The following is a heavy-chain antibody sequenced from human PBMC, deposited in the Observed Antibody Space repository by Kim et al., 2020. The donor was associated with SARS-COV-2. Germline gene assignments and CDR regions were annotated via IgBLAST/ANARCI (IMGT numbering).Heavy chain of an antibody. J-gene: IGHJ4*02. D-gene: IGHD3-9*01. CDR1: GGSISSSSYY. CDR2: IYYSGST. V-gene: IGHV4-39*07. CDR3: ASLIFRYFDWLPALFDY. Sequence: SETLSLTCTVSGGSISSSSYYWGWIRQPPGKGLEWIGSIYYSGSTYYNPSLKSRVTISVDTSKNQFSLKLSSVTAADTAVYYCASLIFRYFDWLPALFDYWGQGTLVTVSS.